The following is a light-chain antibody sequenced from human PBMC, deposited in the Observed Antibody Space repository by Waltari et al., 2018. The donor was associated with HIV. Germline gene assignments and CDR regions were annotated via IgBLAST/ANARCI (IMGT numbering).Light chain of an antibody. J-gene: IGKJ2*01. Sequence: DIVMTQSPDSLAVSLGERATINCKSSQSVLYSSNNRNYLAWYQQKPGQPPKLLIYWASIRESGVPARFSGSGSGTDFTLTISSLQAEDVAVYSCHQYYSAPHTFGQGTKLEIK. CDR2: WAS. CDR1: QSVLYSSNNRNY. V-gene: IGKV4-1*01. CDR3: HQYYSAPHT.